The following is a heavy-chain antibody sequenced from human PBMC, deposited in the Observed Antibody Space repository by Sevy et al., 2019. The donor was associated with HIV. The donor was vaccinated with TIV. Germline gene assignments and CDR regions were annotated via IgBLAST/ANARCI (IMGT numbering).Heavy chain of an antibody. V-gene: IGHV5-51*01. CDR2: IYPGDSDT. Sequence: GESLKISCKGSGYSFTSYWIGWVRQMPGKGLEWMGIIYPGDSDTRYSPSFQGQVTISADKSISTAYLQWSSLKASDTAMYYCARHGFIEVSSSAYYYDYMDVWGKGTTVTVSS. D-gene: IGHD6-6*01. CDR1: GYSFTSYW. J-gene: IGHJ6*03. CDR3: ARHGFIEVSSSAYYYDYMDV.